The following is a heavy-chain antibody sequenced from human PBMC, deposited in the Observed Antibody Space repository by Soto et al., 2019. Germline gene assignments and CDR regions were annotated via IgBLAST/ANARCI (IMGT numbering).Heavy chain of an antibody. J-gene: IGHJ6*02. CDR1: GYTFTGYY. Sequence: ASVKVSCKASGYTFTGYYMHWVRQAPGQGLEWMGWINPNSGGTNYAQKFQGRVTMTRDTSISTAYMELSRLRSDDTAVYYCARVAAKYDFWSGYSYGMDVWGQGTTVTVSS. D-gene: IGHD3-3*01. CDR2: INPNSGGT. V-gene: IGHV1-2*02. CDR3: ARVAAKYDFWSGYSYGMDV.